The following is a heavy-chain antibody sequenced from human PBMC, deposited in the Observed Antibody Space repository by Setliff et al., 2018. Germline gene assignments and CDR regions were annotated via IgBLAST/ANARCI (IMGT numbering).Heavy chain of an antibody. D-gene: IGHD6-19*01. J-gene: IGHJ6*03. V-gene: IGHV4-59*01. CDR2: IYYSGST. Sequence: ETLSLTCSVSGDSMSFSYWSWIRQPPGKGLEWIGYIYYSGSTDSHPSLKSRVSISIDTSKNQFSLNVRSVTAADTAVYYCAREQWLDPPGYYYMDVWAKGTTVTVSS. CDR1: GDSMSFSY. CDR3: AREQWLDPPGYYYMDV.